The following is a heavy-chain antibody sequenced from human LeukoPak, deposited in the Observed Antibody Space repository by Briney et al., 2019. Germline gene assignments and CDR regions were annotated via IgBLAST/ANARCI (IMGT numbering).Heavy chain of an antibody. CDR1: GGTFSRFT. Sequence: ASVKVSCKASGGTFSRFTISWVRQAPGQGFEWMGGITPIFGTANFAQKFQGRVSITADGSTSTAFMELSSLRSEDTAVYYCATDLDSSGWYVAFDIWGQGTMVTVSS. V-gene: IGHV1-69*01. CDR3: ATDLDSSGWYVAFDI. D-gene: IGHD6-19*01. J-gene: IGHJ3*02. CDR2: ITPIFGTA.